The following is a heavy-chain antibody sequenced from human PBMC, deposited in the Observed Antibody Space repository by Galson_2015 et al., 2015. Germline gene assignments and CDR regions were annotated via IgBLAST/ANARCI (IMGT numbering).Heavy chain of an antibody. CDR2: ISGSGGGT. V-gene: IGHV3-23*01. Sequence: SLRLSCAASGFTFNSYGMNWVRQAPGKGLEWVSGISGSGGGTYYADSVRGRFTISRDNSKNTLYLQMNSLRAEDTAVYYCAKSVLGCSSGSCYYFDCWGQGTLVTVSS. D-gene: IGHD2-15*01. J-gene: IGHJ4*02. CDR3: AKSVLGCSSGSCYYFDC. CDR1: GFTFNSYG.